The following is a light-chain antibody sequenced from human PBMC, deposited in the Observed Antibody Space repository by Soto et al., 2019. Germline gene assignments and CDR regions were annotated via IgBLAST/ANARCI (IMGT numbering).Light chain of an antibody. J-gene: IGLJ1*01. CDR2: EVS. V-gene: IGLV2-14*01. CDR1: SSDVGGYNS. CDR3: SSYTSSSTLYV. Sequence: QSALTQPASVSGSPGQSITISCTGTSSDVGGYNSVSWYQQHPDKAPKLMIYEVSNRHSGVSNRFSGSKSGNTASLTISGLQAEDEADYYCSSYTSSSTLYVFGTGTKLTVL.